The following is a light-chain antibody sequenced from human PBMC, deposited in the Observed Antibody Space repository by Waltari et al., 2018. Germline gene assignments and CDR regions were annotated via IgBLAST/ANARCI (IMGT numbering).Light chain of an antibody. Sequence: DIQMTQSPSSLSASVGDRVTITCQASQGISNYLAWYQQKPGKVPKLLIYAASTLQSGVPSRFGGSGSGTDFTLTISSLQPEDVATYYCQKYNSAPRTFGQGTKVEIK. CDR2: AAS. CDR1: QGISNY. CDR3: QKYNSAPRT. J-gene: IGKJ1*01. V-gene: IGKV1-27*01.